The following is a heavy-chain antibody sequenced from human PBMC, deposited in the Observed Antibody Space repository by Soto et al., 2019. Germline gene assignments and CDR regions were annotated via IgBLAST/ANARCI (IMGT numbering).Heavy chain of an antibody. V-gene: IGHV5-10-1*01. Sequence: PGESLKISCKGSGYSFTSYWISWVRQMPGKGLEWMGRIDPSDSYTNYSPSFQGHVTISADKSISTAYLQWSSLKASDTAMYYCARRISSSPNWFDSWGQGTLVTVSS. CDR3: ARRISSSPNWFDS. D-gene: IGHD6-6*01. CDR2: IDPSDSYT. J-gene: IGHJ5*01. CDR1: GYSFTSYW.